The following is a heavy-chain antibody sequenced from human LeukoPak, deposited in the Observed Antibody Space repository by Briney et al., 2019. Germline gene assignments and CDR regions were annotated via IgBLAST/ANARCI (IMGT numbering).Heavy chain of an antibody. CDR2: IHPNGHDT. D-gene: IGHD3-10*01. J-gene: IGHJ4*02. CDR3: SGHYGSGPV. Sequence: GASVKVSCKASGYTFSDHHILWVRQAPGQGLEWMGWIHPNGHDTKYAQKFQGRMTMTTDTSISTAYMELNRVTSDDTAVYYCSGHYGSGPVWGQGTLITASS. V-gene: IGHV1-2*02. CDR1: GYTFSDHH.